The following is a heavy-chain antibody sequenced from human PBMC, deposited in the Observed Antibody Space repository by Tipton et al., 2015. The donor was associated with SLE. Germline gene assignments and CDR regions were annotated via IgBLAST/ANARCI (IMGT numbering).Heavy chain of an antibody. CDR3: ARGGYDFWSGPGNY. CDR2: VNHSGSA. D-gene: IGHD3-3*01. J-gene: IGHJ4*02. V-gene: IGHV4-34*01. Sequence: TLSLTCAVYGGSFGGYHWSWIRQPPGKGLEWIGEVNHSGSATYNPSLKSRVTISLDTSKNQFSLKLRSVTAADTAVYYCARGGYDFWSGPGNYWGQGTLVTVSS. CDR1: GGSFGGYH.